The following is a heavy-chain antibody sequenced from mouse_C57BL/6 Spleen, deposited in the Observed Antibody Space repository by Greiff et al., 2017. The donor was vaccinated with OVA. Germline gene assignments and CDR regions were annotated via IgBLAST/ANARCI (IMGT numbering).Heavy chain of an antibody. V-gene: IGHV1-82*01. Sequence: VQLQESGPELVKPGASVKISCKASGYAFSSSWMNWVKQRPGKGLEWIGRIYPGDGDTNYNGKFKGKATLTADKSSSTAYMQRSSLTSEDSAVYFCARERPYYFDDWGQGTTLTVSS. CDR2: IYPGDGDT. J-gene: IGHJ2*01. CDR1: GYAFSSSW. CDR3: ARERPYYFDD.